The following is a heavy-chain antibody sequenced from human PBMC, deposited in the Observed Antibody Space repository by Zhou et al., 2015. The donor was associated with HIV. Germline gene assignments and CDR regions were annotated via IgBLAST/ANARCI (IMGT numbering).Heavy chain of an antibody. J-gene: IGHJ5*02. CDR1: GGTFGSYA. D-gene: IGHD5-12*01. V-gene: IGHV1-69*06. CDR3: ARGPDIVATTLRDNWFDP. CDR2: IIPIFGTA. Sequence: QVQLVQSGAEVKKPGSSVKVSCKASGGTFGSYAINWVRQAPGRGLEWMGGIIPIFGTANYAQKFQGRVTITADKSTSTAYMELSSLRSEDTAVYYCARGPDIVATTLRDNWFDPWGQGTLVTVSS.